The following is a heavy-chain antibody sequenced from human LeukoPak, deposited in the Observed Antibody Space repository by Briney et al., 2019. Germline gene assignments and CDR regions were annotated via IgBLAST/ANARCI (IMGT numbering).Heavy chain of an antibody. V-gene: IGHV1-69*13. Sequence: SVKVSCKASGYTFTGYYMHWVRQAPGQGLEWMGGIIPIFGTANYAQKFQGRVTITADESTSTAYMELSSLRSEDTAVYYCASLRDGYNYVLDYWGQGTLVTVSS. J-gene: IGHJ4*02. D-gene: IGHD5-24*01. CDR3: ASLRDGYNYVLDY. CDR1: GYTFTGYY. CDR2: IIPIFGTA.